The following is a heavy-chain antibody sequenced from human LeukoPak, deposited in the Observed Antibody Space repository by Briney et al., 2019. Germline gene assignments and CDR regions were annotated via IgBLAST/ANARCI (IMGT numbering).Heavy chain of an antibody. J-gene: IGHJ5*02. V-gene: IGHV1-2*02. CDR3: ARGRSGTVNWFDP. CDR2: INPNSGGT. Sequence: ASVKVSFKASGYPFTGYYMHWVRPAPGQGLEWMGWINPNSGGTNYAQKFQGRVTMTRDTSISTAYMELSRLRSDDTAVYYCARGRSGTVNWFDPWGQGTLVTVSS. D-gene: IGHD2-8*02. CDR1: GYPFTGYY.